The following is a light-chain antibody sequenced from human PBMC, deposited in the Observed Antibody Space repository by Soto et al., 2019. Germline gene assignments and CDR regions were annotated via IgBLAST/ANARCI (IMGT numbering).Light chain of an antibody. Sequence: EIVLTRSPATRSFCPWGIATLPCRASQSVSSYLAWYQQKPGQAPRLLIYDASNRATGIPARFSGSGSGTDFTHTISSLEPEDFAVYYCQQRSNWPPWTFGQGTKVDIK. V-gene: IGKV3-11*01. CDR2: DAS. CDR1: QSVSSY. J-gene: IGKJ1*01. CDR3: QQRSNWPPWT.